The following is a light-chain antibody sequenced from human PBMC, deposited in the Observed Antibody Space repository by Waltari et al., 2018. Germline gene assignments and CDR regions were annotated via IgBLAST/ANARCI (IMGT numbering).Light chain of an antibody. J-gene: IGKJ1*01. CDR3: QKYGTLPAT. CDR2: DAS. Sequence: DIFLTQSPGTLSLSPGEGATLSCRASQSISRFLAWYQQKHGQAPRLLIYDASTRATGIPDRFSGSGSGTDFSLTISRLEPEDFAVYYCQKYGTLPATFGQGTKVEIK. CDR1: QSISRF. V-gene: IGKV3-20*01.